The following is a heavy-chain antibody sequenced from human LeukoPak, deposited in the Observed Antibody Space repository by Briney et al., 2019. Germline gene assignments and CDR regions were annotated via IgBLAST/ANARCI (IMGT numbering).Heavy chain of an antibody. V-gene: IGHV1-69*05. CDR1: GGTFSSYA. J-gene: IGHJ4*02. CDR2: IIPIFGTA. D-gene: IGHD2-15*01. CDR3: ARGRGGYYFDY. Sequence: GASVKVSCKXSGGTFSSYAISWVRQSPGQGLEWMGRIIPIFGTANYAQKFQGRVTITTDESTSTAYMELSSLRSEDTAVYYCARGRGGYYFDYWGQGTLVTVSS.